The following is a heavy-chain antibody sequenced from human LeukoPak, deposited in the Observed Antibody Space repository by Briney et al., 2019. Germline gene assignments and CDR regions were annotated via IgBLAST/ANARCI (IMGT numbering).Heavy chain of an antibody. D-gene: IGHD1/OR15-1a*01. Sequence: GGSLRLSCAASGFTVSSNYMSWVRQAPGKGLEWVSVIYSGGSTYYADSVKGRFTISRDNSKNTLYLQMNSLRAEDTAVYYRARVKRNSDKPSLHLDYWGQGTLVTVSS. V-gene: IGHV3-53*01. J-gene: IGHJ4*02. CDR3: ARVKRNSDKPSLHLDY. CDR1: GFTVSSNY. CDR2: IYSGGST.